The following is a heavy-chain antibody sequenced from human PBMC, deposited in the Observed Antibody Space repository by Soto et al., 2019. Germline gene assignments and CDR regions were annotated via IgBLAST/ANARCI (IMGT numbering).Heavy chain of an antibody. J-gene: IGHJ3*02. CDR2: IYPGDSDT. D-gene: IGHD3-22*01. CDR3: ARPHYYDSSGQLGNDAFDI. CDR1: GYSFTSYW. V-gene: IGHV5-51*01. Sequence: GESLKISCKGSGYSFTSYWIGWVRQMPGKGLEWMGIIYPGDSDTRYSPSFQGQVTISADKSISTAYLQWSSLKASDTAMYYCARPHYYDSSGQLGNDAFDIWGQGTMVTVSS.